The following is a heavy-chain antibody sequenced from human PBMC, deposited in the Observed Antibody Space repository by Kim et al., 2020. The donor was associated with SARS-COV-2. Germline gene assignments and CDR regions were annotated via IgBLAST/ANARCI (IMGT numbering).Heavy chain of an antibody. J-gene: IGHJ3*02. D-gene: IGHD3-22*01. V-gene: IGHV3-30*01. CDR3: ASPYYYDSSGYQPDAFDI. Sequence: KGRFTISRDKSKNTLYLQMNSLRAEDTAVYYCASPYYYDSSGYQPDAFDIWGQGTMVTVSS.